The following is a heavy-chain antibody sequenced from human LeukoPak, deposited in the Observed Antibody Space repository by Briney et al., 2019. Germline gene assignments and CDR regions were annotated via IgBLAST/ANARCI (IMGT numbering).Heavy chain of an antibody. V-gene: IGHV4-59*01. J-gene: IGHJ6*03. D-gene: IGHD2/OR15-2a*01. CDR3: ARVLQNYYHLDV. CDR1: VGSISSYY. Sequence: PSETLSLTCTVSVGSISSYYWSCIRQPPGKGLEWIGYIYYSGSTNYNPSLKSRVTISVDTSKNQFSLKLSSVTAADTAVYYCARVLQNYYHLDVWGTGTTVTVSS. CDR2: IYYSGST.